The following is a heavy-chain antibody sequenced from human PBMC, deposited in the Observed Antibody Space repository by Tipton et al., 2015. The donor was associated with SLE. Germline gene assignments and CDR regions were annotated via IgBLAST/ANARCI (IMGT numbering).Heavy chain of an antibody. CDR3: ARDPFDYGDYEWYFDL. J-gene: IGHJ2*01. Sequence: SLRLSCAASRSTVIYNHMSWVRQAPGKGLEWISSISTSGSDILYADSVKGRLIVSRDNARNSLYLQMNSLRAEDTAVYYCARDPFDYGDYEWYFDLWGRGTLVTVSS. V-gene: IGHV3-11*04. CDR2: ISTSGSDI. CDR1: RSTVIYNH. D-gene: IGHD4-17*01.